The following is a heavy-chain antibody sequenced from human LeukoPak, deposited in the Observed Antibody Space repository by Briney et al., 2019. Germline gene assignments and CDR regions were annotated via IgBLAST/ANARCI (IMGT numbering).Heavy chain of an antibody. D-gene: IGHD6-25*01. CDR2: IYHSGST. Sequence: SETLSLTCAVSGYSISSGYYWGWIRQPPGKGLEWLGSIYHSGSTYYNPSLKSRVTISVDTSKNQFSLKLSSVTAADTAVYYCARRGLGSGWLSYDYWGQGTLVTVSS. V-gene: IGHV4-38-2*01. CDR1: GYSISSGYY. CDR3: ARRGLGSGWLSYDY. J-gene: IGHJ4*02.